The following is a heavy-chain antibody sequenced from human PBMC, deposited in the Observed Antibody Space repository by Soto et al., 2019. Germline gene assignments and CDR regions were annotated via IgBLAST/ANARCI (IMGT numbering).Heavy chain of an antibody. CDR1: GFTFSRYA. V-gene: IGHV3-23*01. CDR2: ISGSGGST. Sequence: GSLRLSCAASGFTFSRYAMSWVRQAPGKGLEWVSGISGSGGSTYYADSVKGRFTISRDNSKNTLYLQMNSLRAEDTAVYYCAKDHGVTVVEAGKRLGMDVWGQGTTVTVSS. CDR3: AKDHGVTVVEAGKRLGMDV. D-gene: IGHD2-15*01. J-gene: IGHJ6*02.